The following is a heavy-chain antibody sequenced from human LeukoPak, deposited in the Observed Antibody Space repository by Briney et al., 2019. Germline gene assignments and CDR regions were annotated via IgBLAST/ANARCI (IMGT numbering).Heavy chain of an antibody. CDR1: GGSISSYY. J-gene: IGHJ5*02. Sequence: SETLSLTCTVSGGSISSYYWSWIRQPPGKGLEWIGYIYSSGSTNYNPSLKSRVTISVDTSKNQFSLELSSVTAADKAVYYCARGSGGTYYDILTGWTHGFDPWGQGTLVTVSS. CDR2: IYSSGST. V-gene: IGHV4-59*08. D-gene: IGHD3-9*01. CDR3: ARGSGGTYYDILTGWTHGFDP.